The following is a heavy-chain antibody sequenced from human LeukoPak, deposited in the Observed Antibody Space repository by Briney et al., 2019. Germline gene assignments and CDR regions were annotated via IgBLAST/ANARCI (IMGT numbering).Heavy chain of an antibody. CDR3: ARKGVIGYDFWSGPYDF. CDR1: GYTFTDYY. D-gene: IGHD3-3*01. V-gene: IGHV1-2*02. Sequence: GASVKVSCKASGYTFTDYYMHWVRQAPGQGLEWMGWINPNSGGTNYAQKFQARVTMTRDTSISTAYMELSRLRSDDTAVYYCARKGVIGYDFWSGPYDFWGQGTLVTVSS. J-gene: IGHJ4*02. CDR2: INPNSGGT.